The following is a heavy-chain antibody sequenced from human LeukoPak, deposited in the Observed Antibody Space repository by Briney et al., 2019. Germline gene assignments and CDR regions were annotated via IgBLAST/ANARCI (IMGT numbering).Heavy chain of an antibody. CDR3: AKLGFGEPIGDY. CDR1: GFTFSSYG. CDR2: IRYDGSNK. J-gene: IGHJ4*02. V-gene: IGHV3-30*02. Sequence: GGSLRLSCAASGFTFSSYGMHWVRQAPGKGLEWVAFIRYDGSNKYYADSVKGRFTISRDNSRNTLYLQMNSLRAEDTAVYYCAKLGFGEPIGDYWGQGTLVTVSS. D-gene: IGHD3-10*01.